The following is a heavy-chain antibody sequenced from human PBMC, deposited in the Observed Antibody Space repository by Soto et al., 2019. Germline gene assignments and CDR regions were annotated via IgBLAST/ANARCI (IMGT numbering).Heavy chain of an antibody. V-gene: IGHV1-69*12. CDR3: ARRMGSHYGMDV. CDR2: IIPIFGKA. Sequence: QVQLVQSGAEVRKPGSSVKVSCKASGGTFSSYAISWVRQAPGQALEWMGGIIPIFGKANYAQEFQGRVTIPADESTGTAYMELSSLRSEDTAVYYCARRMGSHYGMDVWGQGTTVTVSS. J-gene: IGHJ6*02. D-gene: IGHD1-26*01. CDR1: GGTFSSYA.